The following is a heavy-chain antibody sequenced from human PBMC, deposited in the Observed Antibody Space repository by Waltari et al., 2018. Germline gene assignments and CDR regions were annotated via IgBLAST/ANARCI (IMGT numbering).Heavy chain of an antibody. D-gene: IGHD2-2*01. CDR3: ARGVTGMPHQTDYYYYYMDV. V-gene: IGHV4-4*07. CDR1: GGSISSYY. CDR2: IYTSGST. Sequence: QVHLQQWGAGLLRPSETLSLTCTVSGGSISSYYWSWIRQPAGTGLEWIGRIYTSGSTNYNPSLKSRVTMSVDTSKNQFSLKLSSVTAADTAVYYCARGVTGMPHQTDYYYYYMDVWGKGTTVTVSS. J-gene: IGHJ6*03.